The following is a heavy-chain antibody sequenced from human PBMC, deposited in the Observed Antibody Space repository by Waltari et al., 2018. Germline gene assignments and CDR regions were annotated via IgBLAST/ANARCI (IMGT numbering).Heavy chain of an antibody. Sequence: EVQLVESGGGLVQPGRSLRLSCAASGFTFDDYAMHWVRQAPGKGLEWVSGISGNSGSIGYADSVKGRFTISRDNAKNSLYLQMNSLRAEDTALYYCAKSPRLDGDYVRDAFDIWGQGTMVTVSS. CDR2: ISGNSGSI. CDR3: AKSPRLDGDYVRDAFDI. D-gene: IGHD4-17*01. J-gene: IGHJ3*02. V-gene: IGHV3-9*01. CDR1: GFTFDDYA.